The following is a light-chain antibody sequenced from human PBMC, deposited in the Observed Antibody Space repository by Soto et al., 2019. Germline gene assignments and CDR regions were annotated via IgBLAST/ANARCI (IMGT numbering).Light chain of an antibody. J-gene: IGLJ2*01. V-gene: IGLV2-14*01. CDR3: SSYSSSSTLL. CDR1: SSDVGGYNY. Sequence: QSVLTQPASVSGSPGQSITIYCTGTSSDVGGYNYVSWYQQHPGKAPKLMIYEVSNRPSGVSNRFSGSKSGNTASLTISGLQAEDEADYYSSSYSSSSTLLFGGGSKVTVL. CDR2: EVS.